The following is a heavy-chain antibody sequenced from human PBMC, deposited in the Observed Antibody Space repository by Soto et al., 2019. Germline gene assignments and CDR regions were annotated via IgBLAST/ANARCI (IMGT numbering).Heavy chain of an antibody. CDR2: IYHSGST. J-gene: IGHJ4*02. D-gene: IGHD2-21*01. CDR1: GGSISSGGYS. V-gene: IGHV4-30-2*01. CDR3: ARGVVPTPRLPREYYFDY. Sequence: QLQLQESGSGLVKPSQTLSLTCAVSGGSISSGGYSWSWIRQPPGKDLEWIGYIYHSGSTYYNPSLKSRVTISVDRSKNQFSLKLSSVTAADTAVYYCARGVVPTPRLPREYYFDYWGQGTLVTVSS.